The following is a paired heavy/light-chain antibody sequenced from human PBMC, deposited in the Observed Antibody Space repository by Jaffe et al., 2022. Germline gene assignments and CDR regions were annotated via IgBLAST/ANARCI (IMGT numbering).Heavy chain of an antibody. CDR1: GFTFSDHY. CDR2: IRNKANSYTT. CDR3: ARALRSTVTVYYYYYMDV. J-gene: IGHJ6*03. V-gene: IGHV3-72*01. D-gene: IGHD4-4*01. Sequence: EAQLVESGGGLVQPGGSLRLSCAASGFTFSDHYMDWVRQAPGKGLEWVGRIRNKANSYTTDYAASVKGRFTISRDDSKNSLYLQMNSLKTEDTAVYYCARALRSTVTVYYYYYMDVWGKGTTVTVSS.
Light chain of an antibody. J-gene: IGKJ5*01. Sequence: DIQMTQSPSTLSASVGDRVTISCRASQSISSWLAWYQQKPGKVPKLLIYAASSLESGVPSRFSGSGSGTEFTLTISSLQPDDFATYYCQQYNSYPITFGQGTRLEIK. CDR1: QSISSW. V-gene: IGKV1-5*03. CDR2: AAS. CDR3: QQYNSYPIT.